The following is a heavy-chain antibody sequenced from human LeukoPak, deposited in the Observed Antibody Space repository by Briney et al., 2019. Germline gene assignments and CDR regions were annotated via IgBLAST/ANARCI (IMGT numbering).Heavy chain of an antibody. D-gene: IGHD1-26*01. CDR1: GYTFTSYD. CDR3: ARDLVGATHPFDY. J-gene: IGHJ4*02. V-gene: IGHV1-8*01. CDR2: MNPNSGNT. Sequence: ASVKVSCTASGYTFTSYDINWVRQASGQGLEWMGWMNPNSGNTGSAQKLQGRVTMTTDTSTSTAYMELRSLRSDDTAVYYCARDLVGATHPFDYWGQGTLVTVSS.